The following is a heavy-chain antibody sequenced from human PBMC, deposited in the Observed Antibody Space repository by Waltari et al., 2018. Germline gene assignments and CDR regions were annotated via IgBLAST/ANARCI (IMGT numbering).Heavy chain of an antibody. CDR1: GGSITGKY. CDR3: GRVPITMVRGVIGVDV. CDR2: IYYIGTT. V-gene: IGHV4-59*01. Sequence: QVHLLESAPGLVRPSETLSLTCSVSGGSITGKYWTWIRQPPGKGLEWIGYIYYIGTTNYNPSLKDRVTISVDTSKNQLSLKLGSVTTADTAVYYCGRVPITMVRGVIGVDVWGQGTTVNVSS. D-gene: IGHD3-10*01. J-gene: IGHJ6*02.